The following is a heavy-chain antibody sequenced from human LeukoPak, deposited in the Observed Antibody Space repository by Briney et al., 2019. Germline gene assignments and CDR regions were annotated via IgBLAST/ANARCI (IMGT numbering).Heavy chain of an antibody. J-gene: IGHJ4*02. CDR2: ISSSSTTI. V-gene: IGHV3-48*04. CDR1: GFTFSSSG. Sequence: PGGSLRLSCAASGFTFSSSGMNWVRQAPGKGLEWISYISSSSTTIYYADSVKGRFTISRDNAKNSLYLQMNSPRAEDTAVYYCASGYSSGPVYWGQGTLVTVSS. D-gene: IGHD6-19*01. CDR3: ASGYSSGPVY.